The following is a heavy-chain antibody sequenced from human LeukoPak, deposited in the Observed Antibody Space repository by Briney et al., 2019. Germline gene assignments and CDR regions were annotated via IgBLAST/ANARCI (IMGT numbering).Heavy chain of an antibody. CDR2: INWNGGRT. Sequence: AGGSLRLSCAASGFTFSSYSMNWVRQAPGKGLEWVSGINWNGGRTGYADSVKGRFTISRDNAKNSLYLQMNSLRAEDTAVYYCARDGNSGSYGDAFDIWGQGTMVTVSS. CDR3: ARDGNSGSYGDAFDI. V-gene: IGHV3-20*04. D-gene: IGHD1-26*01. J-gene: IGHJ3*02. CDR1: GFTFSSYS.